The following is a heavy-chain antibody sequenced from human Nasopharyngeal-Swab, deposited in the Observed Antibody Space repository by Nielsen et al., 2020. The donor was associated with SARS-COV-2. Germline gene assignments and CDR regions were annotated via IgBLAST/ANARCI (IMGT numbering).Heavy chain of an antibody. D-gene: IGHD6-6*01. CDR2: IKYDESEK. V-gene: IGHV3-7*05. CDR1: GFTFRNYW. J-gene: IGHJ6*02. CDR3: QRVQTSHYYGLDV. Sequence: GESLKISYAASGFTFRNYWMSWVRQAPGKGLEWVANIKYDESEKYYVASVKCRFTISRDNAKNSLYLQMNSLRVEDTAVYYCQRVQTSHYYGLDVWGQGTTVTVSS.